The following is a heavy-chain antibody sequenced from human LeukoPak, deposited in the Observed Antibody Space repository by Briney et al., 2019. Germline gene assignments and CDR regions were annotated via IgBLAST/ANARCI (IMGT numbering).Heavy chain of an antibody. D-gene: IGHD2-15*01. CDR3: AKAATPDYFDY. Sequence: GGSLRLSCAASGFTFDDYTMHWVRQAPGKGLEWVSLISWDGGSTYYADSVKGRFTISRDNSKNSLYLQMNSLRTGDTALYYCAKAATPDYFDYWGQGTLVTVSS. J-gene: IGHJ4*02. CDR1: GFTFDDYT. V-gene: IGHV3-43*01. CDR2: ISWDGGST.